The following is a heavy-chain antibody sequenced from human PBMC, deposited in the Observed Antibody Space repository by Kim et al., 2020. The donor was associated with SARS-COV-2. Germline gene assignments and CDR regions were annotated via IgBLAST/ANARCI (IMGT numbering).Heavy chain of an antibody. CDR2: FDPEDGET. J-gene: IGHJ4*02. Sequence: ASVKVSCKVSGYTLTELSMHWVRQAPGKGLEWMGGFDPEDGETIYAQKFQGRVTMTEDTSTDTAYMELSSLRSEDTAVYYCATVERYFDWLPNRGGYFDYWGQGTLVTVSS. CDR3: ATVERYFDWLPNRGGYFDY. CDR1: GYTLTELS. D-gene: IGHD3-9*01. V-gene: IGHV1-24*01.